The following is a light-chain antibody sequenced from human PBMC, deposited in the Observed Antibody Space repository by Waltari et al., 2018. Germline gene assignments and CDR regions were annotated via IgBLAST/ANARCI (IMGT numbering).Light chain of an antibody. CDR2: EVS. V-gene: IGLV2-14*01. Sequence: QSALTQPASVSGSPGQSITISCTGTSSDVGGYNYVSWYQQHAGKAPKLMIYEVSNRPSGVSNRFSGSKSGNTASLTISGLQAEDEADYYCSSYTSSSTLRVFGGGTKLTVL. J-gene: IGLJ2*01. CDR1: SSDVGGYNY. CDR3: SSYTSSSTLRV.